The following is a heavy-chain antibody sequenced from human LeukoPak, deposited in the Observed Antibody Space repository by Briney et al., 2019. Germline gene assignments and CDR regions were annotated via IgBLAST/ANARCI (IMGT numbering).Heavy chain of an antibody. CDR2: ISSNGGST. D-gene: IGHD5-12*01. CDR1: GFTFCSYA. CDR3: VKDGYSGYDPIPFDY. V-gene: IGHV3-64D*06. J-gene: IGHJ4*02. Sequence: GGSLRLSCSASGFTFCSYAMHWVRQAPGKGLEYVSAISSNGGSTYYADSVKGRFTISRDNSKNTLYLQMSSLRAEDTAVYYCVKDGYSGYDPIPFDYWGQGTLVTVSS.